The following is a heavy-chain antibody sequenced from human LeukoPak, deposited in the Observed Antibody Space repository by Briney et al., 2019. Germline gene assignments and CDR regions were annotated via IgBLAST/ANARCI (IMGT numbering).Heavy chain of an antibody. CDR3: ARGGSGDSSGYHPFDY. D-gene: IGHD3-22*01. CDR1: GGSFSGYY. CDR2: INHSGST. J-gene: IGHJ4*02. V-gene: IGHV4-34*01. Sequence: PSETLFLTCAVYGGSFSGYYWSWIRQPPGKGLEWIGEINHSGSTNYNPSLKSRVTISVDTSKNQFSLKLSSVTAADTAVYYCARGGSGDSSGYHPFDYWGQGTLVTVSS.